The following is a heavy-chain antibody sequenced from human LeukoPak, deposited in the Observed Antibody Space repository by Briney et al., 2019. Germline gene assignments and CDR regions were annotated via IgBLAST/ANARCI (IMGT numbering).Heavy chain of an antibody. CDR3: ARAGSPFGWFDP. CDR2: IYYSGST. D-gene: IGHD3-16*01. Sequence: SETLSLTCTVSGGSISSGGYYWSWIRQHPGKGLEWIGYIYYSGSTYYNPSLKSRVTISVDTSKNQFSLKLSSVTAADTAVYYCARAGSPFGWFDPWGQGTLVTVSS. J-gene: IGHJ5*02. V-gene: IGHV4-31*03. CDR1: GGSISSGGYY.